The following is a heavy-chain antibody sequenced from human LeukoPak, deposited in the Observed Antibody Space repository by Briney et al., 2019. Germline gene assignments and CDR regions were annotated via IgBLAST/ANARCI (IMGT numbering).Heavy chain of an antibody. CDR2: IYYSGNT. CDR1: GCSISGYY. D-gene: IGHD6-13*01. Sequence: PSETLSRTCTVSGCSISGYYWSWIRQPPGKGLEWIGYIYYSGNTNYNPSVKSRVTISLDTSRNQFSLKLSSVTAADTAVYYCARERYSSSWYGSNFDYWGQGTLVTVSS. V-gene: IGHV4-59*01. J-gene: IGHJ4*02. CDR3: ARERYSSSWYGSNFDY.